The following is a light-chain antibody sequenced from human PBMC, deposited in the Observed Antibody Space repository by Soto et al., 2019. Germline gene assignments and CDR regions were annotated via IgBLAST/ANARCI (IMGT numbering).Light chain of an antibody. CDR3: QQFKVYPLT. J-gene: IGKJ5*01. V-gene: IGKV1-13*02. CDR2: DAS. Sequence: AIQLTQSPSSLSASVGDRVSITCRASQGISSALAWYQQKPGKVPKLLIFDASSLESGVPSRFSASVSGTDFTLTISSLPPEDFTGYYFQQFKVYPLTCGEGPRLGIK. CDR1: QGISSA.